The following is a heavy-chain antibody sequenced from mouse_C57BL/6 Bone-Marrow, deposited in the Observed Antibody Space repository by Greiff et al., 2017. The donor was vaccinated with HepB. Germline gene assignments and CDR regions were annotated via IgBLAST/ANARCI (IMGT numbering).Heavy chain of an antibody. CDR2: ISSGGDYI. CDR3: TREGATVVGGYFDY. CDR1: GFTFSSYA. V-gene: IGHV5-9-1*02. D-gene: IGHD1-1*01. J-gene: IGHJ2*01. Sequence: EVKVEESGEGLVKPGGSLKLSCAASGFTFSSYAMSWVRQTPEKRLEWVAYISSGGDYIYYADTVKGRFTISRDNARNTLYLQMSSLKSEDTAMYYCTREGATVVGGYFDYWGQGTTLTVSS.